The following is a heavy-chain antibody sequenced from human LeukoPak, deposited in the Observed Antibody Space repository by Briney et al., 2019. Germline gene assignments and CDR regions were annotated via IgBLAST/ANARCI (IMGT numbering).Heavy chain of an antibody. D-gene: IGHD3-22*01. Sequence: ESGPTLVNPTQTLTLTCTFSGFSISASGVAVSWSRQPPGKALEGRALIYWNHAKRYSPSMKSRLTVTKDTSRNQVFLTMTNMDPVDTATYYCAHTPFPYYEHSWGQGTLVTVSS. CDR3: AHTPFPYYEHS. CDR1: GFSISASGVA. V-gene: IGHV2-5*01. J-gene: IGHJ4*02. CDR2: IYWNHAK.